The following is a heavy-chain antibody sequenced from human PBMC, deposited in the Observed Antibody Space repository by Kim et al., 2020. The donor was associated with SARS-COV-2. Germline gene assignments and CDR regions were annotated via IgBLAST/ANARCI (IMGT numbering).Heavy chain of an antibody. CDR3: ALYYGSGSYYKAMTHYFDY. CDR2: IYWDDDK. J-gene: IGHJ4*02. D-gene: IGHD3-10*01. V-gene: IGHV2-5*02. Sequence: SGPTLVNPTQTLTLTCTFSGFSLSTSGVGVGWIRQPPGKALEWLALIYWDDDKRYSPSLKSRLTITKDTSKNQVVLTMTNMDPVDTATYYCALYYGSGSYYKAMTHYFDYWGQGTLVTVSS. CDR1: GFSLSTSGVG.